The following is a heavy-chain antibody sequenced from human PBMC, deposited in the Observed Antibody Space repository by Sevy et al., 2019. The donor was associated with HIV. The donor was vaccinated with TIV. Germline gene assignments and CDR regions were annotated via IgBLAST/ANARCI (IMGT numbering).Heavy chain of an antibody. CDR1: GGPISSYY. CDR2: IHSSGST. D-gene: IGHD5-12*01. V-gene: IGHV4-59*01. J-gene: IGHJ5*02. CDR3: ARAPPVRSGDDSLNWFDP. Sequence: SETLSLTCSVSGGPISSYYWSWIRQPPGKRLEWIGYIHSSGSTNNNPSLNSRLTISVDTSKNQFSLRLTSVTAADTAVYYWARAPPVRSGDDSLNWFDPWGQGILVTVSS.